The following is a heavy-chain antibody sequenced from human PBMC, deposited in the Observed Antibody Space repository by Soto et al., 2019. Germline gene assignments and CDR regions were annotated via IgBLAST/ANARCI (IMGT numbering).Heavy chain of an antibody. J-gene: IGHJ5*02. V-gene: IGHV1-69*01. Sequence: QVQLVQSGAEVKKPGSSVKVSCKASGGTFSSYTINWVRQAPGQGLEWMGRINPILGTANYAQKFQGRVTLTADESTSTAYMELISLRSEDTAVYYCARSYCSGGTCFHDWFDPWGQGTLVTVSS. CDR1: GGTFSSYT. CDR3: ARSYCSGGTCFHDWFDP. CDR2: INPILGTA. D-gene: IGHD2-15*01.